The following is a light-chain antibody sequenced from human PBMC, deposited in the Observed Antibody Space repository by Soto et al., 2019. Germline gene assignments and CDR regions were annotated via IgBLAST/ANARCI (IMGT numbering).Light chain of an antibody. CDR1: QSVSSSY. V-gene: IGKV3-20*01. Sequence: EIVLTQSPGTLSLSPGERATLSCRTSQSVSSSYLAWYQHKPGQAPRLLIYGASSRATGIPDRFSGSGSGTDFTLTISRLEPEDFAVYYCQQYGRSWWTFGQGTKVEIK. CDR2: GAS. CDR3: QQYGRSWWT. J-gene: IGKJ1*01.